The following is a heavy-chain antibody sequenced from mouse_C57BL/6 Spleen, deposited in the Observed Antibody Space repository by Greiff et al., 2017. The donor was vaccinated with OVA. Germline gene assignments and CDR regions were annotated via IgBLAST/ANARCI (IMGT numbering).Heavy chain of an antibody. D-gene: IGHD2-2*01. CDR2: ISSGGSYT. CDR3: ARHEGYDDGYYCDY. CDR1: GFTFSSYG. J-gene: IGHJ2*01. V-gene: IGHV5-6*01. Sequence: VQLKESGGDLVKPGGSLKLSCAASGFTFSSYGMSWVRQTPDKRLEWVATISSGGSYTYYPDNVKGRDTIARDNAKNTLYLQLSSLKSEDTAMYYCARHEGYDDGYYCDYWGQGTTLTVSS.